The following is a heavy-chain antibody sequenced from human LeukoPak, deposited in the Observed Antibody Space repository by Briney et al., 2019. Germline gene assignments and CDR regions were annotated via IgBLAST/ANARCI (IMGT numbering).Heavy chain of an antibody. CDR2: IKKDGSEK. CDR3: ARDRNTDFWSGYYTNYFDY. J-gene: IGHJ4*02. Sequence: GGSLRLSCTASGFTFSSYWMSWVRQAPGKGLEWVANIKKDGSEKKYVDSVKGRFTISRDNAKNSLYLQMNSLRAEDTAVYYCARDRNTDFWSGYYTNYFDYWGQGTLVTVSS. D-gene: IGHD3-3*01. CDR1: GFTFSSYW. V-gene: IGHV3-7*01.